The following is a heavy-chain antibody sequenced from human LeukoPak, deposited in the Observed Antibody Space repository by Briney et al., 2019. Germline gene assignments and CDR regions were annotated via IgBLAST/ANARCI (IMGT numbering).Heavy chain of an antibody. J-gene: IGHJ4*02. Sequence: GGSLRLSCAASGFTFSSYAMHWVRQAPGKGLEWVAVISYDGSNKYYVDSVKGRLTISRDNSKNTLYLQMNSLRAEDTAVYYCARNTPLYYFDYWGQGTLVTVSS. D-gene: IGHD2-2*02. CDR3: ARNTPLYYFDY. CDR2: ISYDGSNK. V-gene: IGHV3-30*03. CDR1: GFTFSSYA.